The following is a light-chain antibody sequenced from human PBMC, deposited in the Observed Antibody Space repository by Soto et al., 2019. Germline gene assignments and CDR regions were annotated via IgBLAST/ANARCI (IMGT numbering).Light chain of an antibody. J-gene: IGLJ1*01. V-gene: IGLV2-14*01. Sequence: QSVLTQPASVSGSPGQSITISCTGTSSDVGAYNYVSWYQQHPGKAPKLMIYDVSNRPSGVSNRFSGSKSGNTASLTISGLQAGDEADYYCNSYTGTSTYVFGTGTKVTVL. CDR2: DVS. CDR3: NSYTGTSTYV. CDR1: SSDVGAYNY.